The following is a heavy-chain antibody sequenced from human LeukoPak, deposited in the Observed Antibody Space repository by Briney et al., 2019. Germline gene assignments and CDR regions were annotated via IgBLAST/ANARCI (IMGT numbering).Heavy chain of an antibody. CDR2: ISGSGGST. CDR3: ARGADVLRYFVDV. D-gene: IGHD3-9*01. Sequence: GGSLRLSCAASGFTFSSYAMSWVRQAPGKGLEWVSAISGSGGSTYYADSVKGRFTISRDNAKNSPYLQMNSLRAEDTAVYYCARGADVLRYFVDVWGQGTTVTVSS. CDR1: GFTFSSYA. V-gene: IGHV3-23*01. J-gene: IGHJ6*02.